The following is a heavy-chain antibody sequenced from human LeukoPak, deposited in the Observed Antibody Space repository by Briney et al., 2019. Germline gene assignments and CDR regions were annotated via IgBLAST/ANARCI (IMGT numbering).Heavy chain of an antibody. J-gene: IGHJ4*02. D-gene: IGHD1-26*01. CDR3: AKDGGIIVGATLDY. V-gene: IGHV3-30*18. CDR2: ISYDGSNK. CDR1: GFTFSSYG. Sequence: GGSLRLSCAASGFTFSSYGMHWVRQAPGKGLEWVAVISYDGSNKYYADSVKGRFTISRDNSKNTLYLQMNSLRAEDMAVYYCAKDGGIIVGATLDYWGQGTLVTVSS.